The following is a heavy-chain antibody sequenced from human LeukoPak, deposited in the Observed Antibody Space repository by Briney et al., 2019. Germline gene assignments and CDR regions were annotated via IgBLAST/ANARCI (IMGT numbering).Heavy chain of an antibody. J-gene: IGHJ5*02. CDR1: GDTFTTYY. CDR2: INPSGGDT. D-gene: IGHD6-6*01. CDR3: ARDGGGQLVRNYFDA. V-gene: IGHV1-46*01. Sequence: ASVKVSCKASGDTFTTYYMHWVRRAPGQGLEWMGIINPSGGDTRYAQKFQGRVSMTRDTSTSTVYMELSSLRSEDTAVYYCARDGGGQLVRNYFDAWGQGTLVTVSS.